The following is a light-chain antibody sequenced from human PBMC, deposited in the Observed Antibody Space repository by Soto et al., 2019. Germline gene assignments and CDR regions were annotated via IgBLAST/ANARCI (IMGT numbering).Light chain of an antibody. V-gene: IGKV1-5*01. CDR1: QSISSW. Sequence: DIQMTQSSSTLSASVGDRVTITCRASQSISSWLAWYQQKPGKAPKVLIYDASSLESGVPSRFSGGGSGTEFTLTISSLQPDDFATYFCQQYYNFPWTFGQGTKVEIK. J-gene: IGKJ1*01. CDR2: DAS. CDR3: QQYYNFPWT.